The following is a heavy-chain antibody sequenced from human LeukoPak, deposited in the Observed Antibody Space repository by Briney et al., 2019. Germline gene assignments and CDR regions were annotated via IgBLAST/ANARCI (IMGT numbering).Heavy chain of an antibody. CDR3: AKGAQRVFDYSNSLEN. D-gene: IGHD4-11*01. Sequence: PGGSLRLSCASSKFTFSHYGMHSVRQAPSNGLEWMEVIWYDGSNQYSVESMKGRFTGSRFHSLTLVYLQMNSLRPEDTAVYYCAKGAQRVFDYSNSLENWGQGTLVTVSS. V-gene: IGHV3-33*06. CDR2: IWYDGSNQ. CDR1: KFTFSHYG. J-gene: IGHJ4*02.